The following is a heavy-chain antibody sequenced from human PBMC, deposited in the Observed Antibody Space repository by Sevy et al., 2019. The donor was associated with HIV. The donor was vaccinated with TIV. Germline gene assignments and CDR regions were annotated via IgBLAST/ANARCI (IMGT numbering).Heavy chain of an antibody. CDR2: ISSSSSYI. D-gene: IGHD6-25*01. J-gene: IGHJ2*01. V-gene: IGHV3-21*01. Sequence: GGSLRLSCAASGFTFSSYSMNWVRQAPGKGLEWVSSISSSSSYIYYADSVKGRFTISRDNAKNSLYLQMNSLRAEDMAVYYCARPAGGPWYFDLWGRGTLVTVSS. CDR1: GFTFSSYS. CDR3: ARPAGGPWYFDL.